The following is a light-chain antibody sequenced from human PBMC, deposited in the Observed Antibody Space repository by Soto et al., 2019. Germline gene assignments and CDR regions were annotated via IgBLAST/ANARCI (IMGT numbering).Light chain of an antibody. Sequence: IVMTKSAATLSVSPGERATLSCRASQSVSSNLAWYQQKPGQAPRLLIYGASTRATGIPARFSGSGSGTDFTLTISSLEPEDFAVYYCQQYNKLPRTFGQGTKVDIK. CDR3: QQYNKLPRT. J-gene: IGKJ1*01. V-gene: IGKV3-15*01. CDR1: QSVSSN. CDR2: GAS.